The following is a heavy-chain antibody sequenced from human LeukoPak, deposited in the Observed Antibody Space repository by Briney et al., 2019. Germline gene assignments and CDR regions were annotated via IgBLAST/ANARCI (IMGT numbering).Heavy chain of an antibody. CDR2: IIPIFGTA. CDR3: AREKGLLWFGEFSDTRYYFDY. D-gene: IGHD3-10*01. V-gene: IGHV1-69*13. CDR1: EGTFSSYA. Sequence: SVKVSCKASEGTFSSYAISWVRQAPGQGLEWMGGIIPIFGTANYAQKFQGRVTITADESTSTAYMELSSLRSEDTAVYYCAREKGLLWFGEFSDTRYYFDYWGQGTLVTVSS. J-gene: IGHJ4*02.